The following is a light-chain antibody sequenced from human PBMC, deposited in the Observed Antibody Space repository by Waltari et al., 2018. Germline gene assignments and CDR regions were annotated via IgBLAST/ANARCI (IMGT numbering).Light chain of an antibody. Sequence: DTQMTQSPSTLSAYVGDRVPITCRASQNFYICLAWYQQKPGEAPEVLIYDAYSLRSGVPSRFSGIGSGTEFTLTISSLQPGDFATYYCQQYHGDSPTFGQGTRVEIK. CDR2: DAY. V-gene: IGKV1-5*01. CDR1: QNFYIC. J-gene: IGKJ1*01. CDR3: QQYHGDSPT.